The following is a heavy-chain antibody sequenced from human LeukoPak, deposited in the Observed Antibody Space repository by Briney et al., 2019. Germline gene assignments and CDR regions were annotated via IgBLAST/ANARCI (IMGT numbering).Heavy chain of an antibody. V-gene: IGHV5-51*01. J-gene: IGHJ6*02. Sequence: GESLKISCKGSGYSFTSYWIGWVRQMPGKGLEWMGIIYPGDSDTRYSPSFQGQVTISADKSISTAYLQWSSLKASDTAMYYCARHTKYYYGSGRYYYYYGMDVWGQGTTVTVSS. D-gene: IGHD3-10*01. CDR2: IYPGDSDT. CDR1: GYSFTSYW. CDR3: ARHTKYYYGSGRYYYYYGMDV.